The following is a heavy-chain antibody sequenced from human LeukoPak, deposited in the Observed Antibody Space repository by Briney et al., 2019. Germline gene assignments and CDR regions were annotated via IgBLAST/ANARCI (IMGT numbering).Heavy chain of an antibody. Sequence: GESLKISCKASSGSITPYWISWVRQMPGKGLEWMGRIDPSDSYTNYSPSFQGHVTISADKSFSTAYLQWTSLKASATAMYYCARHAKADGSSCDYWGQGTLVTVSS. CDR1: SGSITPYW. D-gene: IGHD6-13*01. CDR2: IDPSDSYT. V-gene: IGHV5-10-1*01. CDR3: ARHAKADGSSCDY. J-gene: IGHJ4*02.